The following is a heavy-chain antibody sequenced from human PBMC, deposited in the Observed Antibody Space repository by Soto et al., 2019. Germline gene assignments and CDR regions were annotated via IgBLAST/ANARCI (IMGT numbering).Heavy chain of an antibody. CDR2: IWYHGSNK. Sequence: QVQLVESGGGVVQPGRSLRLSCAASGFTFSSYGMHWVRQAPGKGLEWVAVIWYHGSNKYYADSVKGRFTISRDNSKNTLYLQMNSLRAEDTDVYYCARDRDPGQWLTTNYFDYWGQGTLVTVSS. CDR1: GFTFSSYG. CDR3: ARDRDPGQWLTTNYFDY. V-gene: IGHV3-33*01. J-gene: IGHJ4*02. D-gene: IGHD6-19*01.